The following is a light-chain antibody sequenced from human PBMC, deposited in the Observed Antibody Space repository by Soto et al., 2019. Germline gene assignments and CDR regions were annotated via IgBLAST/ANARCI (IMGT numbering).Light chain of an antibody. J-gene: IGKJ1*01. CDR1: QGIRTD. CDR2: AAS. V-gene: IGKV1-17*01. Sequence: DIQMTQSPSSLSASVGDRVTITCRASQGIRTDLGWYQQKPGKAPKRLIYAASRLQGGVPSRFSGSGSGTEFTLTISSLQPEDFATYYCLQHNSYPWTFGQGTKVEIK. CDR3: LQHNSYPWT.